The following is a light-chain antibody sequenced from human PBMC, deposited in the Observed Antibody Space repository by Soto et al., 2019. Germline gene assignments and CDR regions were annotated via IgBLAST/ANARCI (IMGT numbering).Light chain of an antibody. Sequence: AIRMTQSPSSFTASTGDRVTITCRASQGISSYLAWYQQKPGKAPKLLIYAASTLQSGVPSRFSGSGSGTDFTLTISCLQSEHFATYYCQQYYSYPRTFGGGTTVEI. CDR1: QGISSY. CDR2: AAS. CDR3: QQYYSYPRT. V-gene: IGKV1-8*01. J-gene: IGKJ4*01.